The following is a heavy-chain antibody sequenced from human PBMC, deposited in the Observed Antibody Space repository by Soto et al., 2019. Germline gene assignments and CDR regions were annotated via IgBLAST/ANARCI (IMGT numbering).Heavy chain of an antibody. CDR1: GGTFSSYA. Sequence: QVQLVQSGAEVKKPGSSVKVSCKASGGTFSSYAISWVRQAPGQGLEWMGGLIPIFGTANHAQKFPDRLTITAAESTSTAYMQLSSLRSEATAVYYCARGGFGVVVTATPFDYWGQGTLVTFAA. J-gene: IGHJ4*02. V-gene: IGHV1-69*01. CDR3: ARGGFGVVVTATPFDY. D-gene: IGHD2-21*02. CDR2: LIPIFGTA.